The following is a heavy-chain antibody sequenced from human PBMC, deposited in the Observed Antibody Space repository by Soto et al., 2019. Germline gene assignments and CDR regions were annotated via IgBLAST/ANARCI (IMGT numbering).Heavy chain of an antibody. CDR2: ISGSGGST. D-gene: IGHD2-2*01. CDR1: GFTFSSYA. Sequence: GGSLRLSCAASGFTFSSYAMSWVRQAPGKGLEWVSAISGSGGSTYYADSVKGRFTISRDNSKNTLYLQMNSLRAEDTAVYYCAKVRQSNIVVVPSYFDYWGQGTLVTVSS. J-gene: IGHJ4*02. CDR3: AKVRQSNIVVVPSYFDY. V-gene: IGHV3-23*01.